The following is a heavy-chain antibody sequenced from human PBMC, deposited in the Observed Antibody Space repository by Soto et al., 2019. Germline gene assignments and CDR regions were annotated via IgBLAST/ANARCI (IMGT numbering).Heavy chain of an antibody. Sequence: SQSLSCALSGLDFSNYGINRVRQAQGKGLEWVSSLSKSDYTYCSDSVKGRFTISRDNAKNSVSLQMNSLRVEDTAVYYCAREDRIIIPAVSDFWGQGNLVTVST. D-gene: IGHD2-2*01. V-gene: IGHV3-21*01. CDR3: AREDRIIIPAVSDF. J-gene: IGHJ4*02. CDR2: LSKSDYT. CDR1: GLDFSNYG.